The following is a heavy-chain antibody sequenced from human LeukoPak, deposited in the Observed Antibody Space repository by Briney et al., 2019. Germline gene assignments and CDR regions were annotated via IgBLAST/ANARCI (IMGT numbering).Heavy chain of an antibody. CDR1: GGSISSGGYY. Sequence: SQTLSLTCTVSGGSISSGGYYWSWIRQHPGEGLEWIGYIYYSGSTYYNPSLKSRVTISVDTSKNQFSLKLSSVTAADTAVYYCARDVDATSGWFDPWGQGTLVTVSS. D-gene: IGHD2-15*01. J-gene: IGHJ5*02. CDR2: IYYSGST. V-gene: IGHV4-31*03. CDR3: ARDVDATSGWFDP.